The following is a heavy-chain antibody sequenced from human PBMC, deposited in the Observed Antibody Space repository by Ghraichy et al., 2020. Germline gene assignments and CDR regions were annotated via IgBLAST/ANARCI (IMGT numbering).Heavy chain of an antibody. Sequence: SETLSLTCTVSGGSISSYYWSWIRQPPGKGLEWIGYIYYSGSTNYNPSLKSRVTISVDTSKNQFSLKLSSVTAAGTAVYYCARVGSDYDILTGYFLNWFDPWGQGTLVTVSS. CDR3: ARVGSDYDILTGYFLNWFDP. J-gene: IGHJ5*02. V-gene: IGHV4-59*01. CDR1: GGSISSYY. CDR2: IYYSGST. D-gene: IGHD3-9*01.